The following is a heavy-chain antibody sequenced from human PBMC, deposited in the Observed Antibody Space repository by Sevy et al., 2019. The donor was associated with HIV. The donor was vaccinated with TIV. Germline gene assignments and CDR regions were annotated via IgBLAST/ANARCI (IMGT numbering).Heavy chain of an antibody. V-gene: IGHV3-23*01. CDR1: GFTFRSYA. CDR2: ISGSGGNT. D-gene: IGHD4-17*01. J-gene: IGHJ4*02. Sequence: GGSQRLSCAASGFTFRSYAMTWVRQAPGKGLEWVSSISGSGGNTYYAVSVKGRFTVSRDNSKNTLYLRMNSLTVEDTAVYYCARDDLYGDYRIDYWGQGTLVTVSS. CDR3: ARDDLYGDYRIDY.